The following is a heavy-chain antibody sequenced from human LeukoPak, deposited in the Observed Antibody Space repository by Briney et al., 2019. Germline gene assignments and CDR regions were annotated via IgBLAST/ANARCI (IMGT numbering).Heavy chain of an antibody. J-gene: IGHJ4*02. V-gene: IGHV1-2*02. Sequence: ASVKVSCKASGYTFTGYYMHWVRQAPGQGLEWMGWINPNSGGTNYAQKFQGRVTMTRDTSISTAYMELSRLRSDDTAVYYCARDYYDNSGPDYWGQGTLVTVSS. CDR3: ARDYYDNSGPDY. CDR1: GYTFTGYY. D-gene: IGHD3-22*01. CDR2: INPNSGGT.